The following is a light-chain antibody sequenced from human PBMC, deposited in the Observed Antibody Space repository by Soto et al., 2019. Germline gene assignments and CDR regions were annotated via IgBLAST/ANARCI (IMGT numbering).Light chain of an antibody. Sequence: QSVLTQAPSASRAPRQGGTISYSESSSNIGRNTVHWYQQLPGTAPNVLIYTNDKRPSGVPDRFSGSKSGTSASLAISGLQSEDEADYYCAAWDDSLKGHVFGTGTKVTVL. V-gene: IGLV1-44*01. J-gene: IGLJ1*01. CDR2: TND. CDR1: SSNIGRNT. CDR3: AAWDDSLKGHV.